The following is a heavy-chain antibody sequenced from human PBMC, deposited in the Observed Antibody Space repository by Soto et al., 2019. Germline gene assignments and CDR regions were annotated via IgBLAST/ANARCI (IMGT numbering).Heavy chain of an antibody. CDR3: AREDCGGHCYPDY. V-gene: IGHV3-33*01. J-gene: IGHJ4*02. CDR2: IFYDGSNK. D-gene: IGHD2-21*02. CDR1: GFTFSNYG. Sequence: GGSLRLSCAASGFTFSNYGMHWVRQAPGKGLEWVAFIFYDGSNKYYADSVKGRFTISRDNSKNTLYLQMNSLRADDTAVYYCAREDCGGHCYPDYWGQGTLVTVSS.